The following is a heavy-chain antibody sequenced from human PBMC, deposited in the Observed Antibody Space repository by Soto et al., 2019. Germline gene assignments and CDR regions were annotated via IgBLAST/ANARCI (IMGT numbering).Heavy chain of an antibody. CDR3: ARRRQAAHFDY. CDR1: GFSLSNNIVG. D-gene: IGHD6-13*01. J-gene: IGHJ4*02. V-gene: IGHV2-5*01. CDR2: VYWNDDK. Sequence: QITLEESGPTLVKPTETLTLTCTFSGFSLSNNIVGVGWIXXXXXXALEWLXFVYWNDDKRYSPSLKSRLTISKDTSKNQVVLTMTKVDPVDTATYYCARRRQAAHFDYWGQGTLVTVSS.